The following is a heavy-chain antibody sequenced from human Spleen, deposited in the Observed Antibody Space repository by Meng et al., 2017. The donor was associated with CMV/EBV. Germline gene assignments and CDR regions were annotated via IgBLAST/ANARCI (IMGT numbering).Heavy chain of an antibody. Sequence: GGSLRLSCSGSGFTVSNDYMSWVRQAPGKGLEWVTFIRNDGRNHYADSVKGRFTVSRDNSKNTLYLQMNSLRAEDTAVYYCARERSRTPETAYWGQGTRVTVSS. CDR2: IRNDGRNH. CDR1: GFTVSNDY. CDR3: ARERSRTPETAY. V-gene: IGHV3-30*02. J-gene: IGHJ4*02. D-gene: IGHD1-14*01.